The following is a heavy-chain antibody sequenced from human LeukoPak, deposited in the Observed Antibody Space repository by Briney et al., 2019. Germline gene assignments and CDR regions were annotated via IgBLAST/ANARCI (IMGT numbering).Heavy chain of an antibody. V-gene: IGHV1-2*02. CDR3: ARDLND. CDR2: INPDSGGT. J-gene: IGHJ4*02. CDR1: GYTFSGYY. Sequence: ASVKVSCKASGYTFSGYYMHWVRQAPGQGLEWMGWINPDSGGTNYGQNFQGRVTMTRDTAINTAYMELSRLRSDDTAVYYCARDLNDWGQGTLVTVSS.